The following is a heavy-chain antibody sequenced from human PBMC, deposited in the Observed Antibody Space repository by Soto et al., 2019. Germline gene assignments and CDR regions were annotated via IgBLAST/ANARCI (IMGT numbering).Heavy chain of an antibody. Sequence: SETLSLTCTVSGGSISSGDYYWSWIRQPPGKGLEWIGYIYYSGSTYYNPSLKSRVTISVDTSKNQFSLKLSSVTAADTAVYYCARAHEDYYDSSGYYYWFDPWGQGTLVTV. CDR1: GGSISSGDYY. CDR2: IYYSGST. J-gene: IGHJ5*02. V-gene: IGHV4-30-4*01. D-gene: IGHD3-22*01. CDR3: ARAHEDYYDSSGYYYWFDP.